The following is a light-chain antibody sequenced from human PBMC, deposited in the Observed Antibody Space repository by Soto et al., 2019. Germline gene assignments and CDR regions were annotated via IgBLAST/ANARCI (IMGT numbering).Light chain of an antibody. Sequence: QSVLTQPASVSGSPGQSIILSCTGTSSDVGGYNYVSWYQQHPGKAPKLIIYEVSNRPTGVSNRFAGSKSGNTASLTISGLQAEDEADYYCGSFTSSSTLVFGGGTKLTVL. CDR3: GSFTSSSTLV. CDR1: SSDVGGYNY. V-gene: IGLV2-14*01. CDR2: EVS. J-gene: IGLJ2*01.